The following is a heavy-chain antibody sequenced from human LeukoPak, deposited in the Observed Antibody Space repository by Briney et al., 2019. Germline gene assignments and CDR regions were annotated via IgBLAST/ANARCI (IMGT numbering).Heavy chain of an antibody. J-gene: IGHJ3*02. CDR1: GFTFSSYS. CDR3: ARVPPYSSRLADAFDI. D-gene: IGHD6-13*01. Sequence: PGGSLRLSCAASGFTFSSYSMNWVRQAPGKGLEWVSSISSSSSYIYYADSVKGRFTISRDNAKNSLYLQMNSLRAEETAVYECARVPPYSSRLADAFDIRGQGTMVTVSS. V-gene: IGHV3-21*01. CDR2: ISSSSSYI.